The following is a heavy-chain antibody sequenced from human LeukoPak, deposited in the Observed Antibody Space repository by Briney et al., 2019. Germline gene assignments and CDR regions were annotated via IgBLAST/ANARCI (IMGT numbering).Heavy chain of an antibody. CDR3: ARSHYNLLTASGNNWLDP. J-gene: IGHJ5*02. Sequence: ASVKVSCKASGYTFTTNGISWVRQAPGQGLDWMGWITAHSGSTLFAQNLQGRVNLTTDTSTSTAYLEVRSLRSDDTAVYYCARSHYNLLTASGNNWLDPWGQGTLVTVSS. D-gene: IGHD3-9*01. V-gene: IGHV1-18*01. CDR2: ITAHSGST. CDR1: GYTFTTNG.